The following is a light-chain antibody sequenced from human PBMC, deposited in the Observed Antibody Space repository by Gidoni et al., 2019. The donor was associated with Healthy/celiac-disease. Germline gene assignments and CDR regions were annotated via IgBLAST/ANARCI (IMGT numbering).Light chain of an antibody. Sequence: EIVMTQSPATLSVSPGERATLSCRASQSVSSNLAWYQQKPGQAPRLLIYGASTRATGIPASFSGSGSGTEFTLTISSLQSEDFAVYYCQQYNNWPPWTFGKGTKVEIK. J-gene: IGKJ1*01. CDR1: QSVSSN. CDR3: QQYNNWPPWT. V-gene: IGKV3-15*01. CDR2: GAS.